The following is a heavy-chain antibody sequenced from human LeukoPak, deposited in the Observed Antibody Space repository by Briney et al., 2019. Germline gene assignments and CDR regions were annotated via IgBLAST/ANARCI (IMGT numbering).Heavy chain of an antibody. D-gene: IGHD6-13*01. Sequence: PSETLSLTCTVSGGSISSSSYYWGWIRQPPGKGLEWIGSIYYSGSTYYNPSLKSRVTISVDTSKNQFSLKLSSVTAADTAVYYCARDRSSWPNWFDPWGQGTLVTVSS. V-gene: IGHV4-39*07. CDR1: GGSISSSSYY. J-gene: IGHJ5*02. CDR2: IYYSGST. CDR3: ARDRSSWPNWFDP.